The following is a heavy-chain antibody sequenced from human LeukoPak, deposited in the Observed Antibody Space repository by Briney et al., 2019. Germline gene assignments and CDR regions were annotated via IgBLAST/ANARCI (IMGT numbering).Heavy chain of an antibody. D-gene: IGHD3-22*01. J-gene: IGHJ6*02. Sequence: PSETLSLTCAVYGGSFSGYYWSWIRQAPGKGLEWIGEINHSGSTNYNPSLKSRVTISVDTSKNQFSLKLSSVTAADTAVYYCAGYYYDSSGYLLLRAPPAWGQGTTVTVSS. CDR1: GGSFSGYY. CDR2: INHSGST. CDR3: AGYYYDSSGYLLLRAPPA. V-gene: IGHV4-34*01.